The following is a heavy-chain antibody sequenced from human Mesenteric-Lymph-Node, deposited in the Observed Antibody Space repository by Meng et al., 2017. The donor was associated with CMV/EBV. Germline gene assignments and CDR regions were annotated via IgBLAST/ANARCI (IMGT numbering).Heavy chain of an antibody. D-gene: IGHD3-10*01. CDR3: ARTGGY. Sequence: ETLSLTCTVSGGSISSSRYYWGWIRQSPGKGLVWVSRINSDGSSTSYADSVKGRFTISRDNAKNTLYLQMNSLRAEDTAVYYCARTGGYWGQGTLVTVSS. V-gene: IGHV3-74*01. CDR2: INSDGSST. J-gene: IGHJ4*02. CDR1: GGSISSSRYY.